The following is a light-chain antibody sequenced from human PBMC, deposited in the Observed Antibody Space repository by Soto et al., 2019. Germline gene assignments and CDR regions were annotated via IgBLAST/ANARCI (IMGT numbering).Light chain of an antibody. V-gene: IGLV3-21*02. Sequence: SSELTQPPSVSVSPGQTASITCGGDNIGTKSVHWYQQRPGQAPVLVVYDDRDRPSGIPERFSGSNSGNTATLTISRVEAGDEADYYCQVWERISDHNFVFGDGTKLTVL. CDR1: NIGTKS. CDR2: DDR. CDR3: QVWERISDHNFV. J-gene: IGLJ1*01.